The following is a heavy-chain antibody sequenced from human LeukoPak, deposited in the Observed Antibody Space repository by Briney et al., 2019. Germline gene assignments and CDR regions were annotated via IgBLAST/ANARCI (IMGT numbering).Heavy chain of an antibody. CDR3: ARAQIASKVDY. V-gene: IGHV4-30-4*01. CDR1: GGSISSGDYY. Sequence: SETLSLACSVSGGSISSGDYYWSWIRQPPGEGLEWIGYIYYSGSTFYNPSLRSRVAISVDTSKNRFSLRLTSVTAADTAVYYCARAQIASKVDYWGQGTLVTVSS. CDR2: IYYSGST. J-gene: IGHJ4*02. D-gene: IGHD2-15*01.